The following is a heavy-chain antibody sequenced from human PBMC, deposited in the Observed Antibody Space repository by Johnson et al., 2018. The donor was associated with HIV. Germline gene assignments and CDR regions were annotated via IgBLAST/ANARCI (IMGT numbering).Heavy chain of an antibody. CDR3: AIPYFFDTGNYR. V-gene: IGHV3-64*07. Sequence: VQLVESGGGVVQPGGSLRLSCAASGFSFSSYAMHWVRQAPGKGLEYVSAISRDGVNTFYADSVKDRFTISRDNSKSTLYLQMGSLRPEDMGIYYCAIPYFFDTGNYRWGQGTMVTVSS. CDR1: GFSFSSYA. J-gene: IGHJ3*01. D-gene: IGHD3-22*01. CDR2: ISRDGVNT.